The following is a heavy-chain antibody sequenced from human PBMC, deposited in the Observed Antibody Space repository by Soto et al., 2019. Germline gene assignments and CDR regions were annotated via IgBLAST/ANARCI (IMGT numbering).Heavy chain of an antibody. J-gene: IGHJ5*02. Sequence: SETLSLTCAVSGGSISSGGYSWSWIRQPPGKGLEWIGYIYHSGSTYYNPSLKSRVTISVDTSKNQFSLKLSSVTAADTAVYYCAKDSTFDPWGQGTLVTVSS. V-gene: IGHV4-30-2*02. CDR3: AKDSTFDP. CDR2: IYHSGST. CDR1: GGSISSGGYS.